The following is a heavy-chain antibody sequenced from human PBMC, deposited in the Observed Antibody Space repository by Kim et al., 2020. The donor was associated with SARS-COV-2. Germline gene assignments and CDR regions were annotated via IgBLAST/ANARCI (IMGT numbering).Heavy chain of an antibody. CDR3: ARDPHYGSGSFDY. CDR1: GGSISSGGYY. V-gene: IGHV4-31*03. D-gene: IGHD3-10*01. J-gene: IGHJ4*02. CDR2: IYYSGST. Sequence: SETLSLTCTVSGGSISSGGYYWSWIRQHPGKGLEWIGYIYYSGSTYYNPSLKSRVTISVDTSKNQFSLKLSSVTAAATAVYYCARDPHYGSGSFDYWGQGTLVTVSS.